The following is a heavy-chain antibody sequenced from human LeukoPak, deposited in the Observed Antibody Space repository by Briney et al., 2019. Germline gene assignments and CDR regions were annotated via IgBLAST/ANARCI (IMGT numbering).Heavy chain of an antibody. CDR3: ARGWRAIRYQLLYWDYYYYMDV. CDR2: MNPNSGNT. D-gene: IGHD2-2*02. J-gene: IGHJ6*03. CDR1: GYTFTSYD. V-gene: IGHV1-8*01. Sequence: GASVKVSCKASGYTFTSYDINWVRQATGQGLEWMGWMNPNSGNTGYAQKFQGRVTMTRNTSISTAYMELSSLRSEDTAVYYCARGWRAIRYQLLYWDYYYYMDVWGKGTTVTVSS.